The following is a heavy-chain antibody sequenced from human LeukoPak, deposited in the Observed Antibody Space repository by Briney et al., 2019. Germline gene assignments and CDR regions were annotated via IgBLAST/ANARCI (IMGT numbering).Heavy chain of an antibody. CDR1: GYTFTGYY. D-gene: IGHD6-19*01. J-gene: IGHJ4*02. CDR3: AKRSAESSGYFNY. V-gene: IGHV1-2*02. CDR2: INPNSGGT. Sequence: ASVKVSCKASGYTFTGYYMHWVRQAPGQGLEWMGWINPNSGGTNYAQKFQGRVTMTRDTSISTAYMELSRLRSDDTAVYYCAKRSAESSGYFNYWGQGILVTVSS.